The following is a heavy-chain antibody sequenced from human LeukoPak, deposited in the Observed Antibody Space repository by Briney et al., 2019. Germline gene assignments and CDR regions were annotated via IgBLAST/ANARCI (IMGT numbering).Heavy chain of an antibody. Sequence: GGSLRLSCAVSGITLSNYGMSWVRQAPGKGLEWVAGIRDSGGRTNYADSVKGRCTIYIDNPNNTLYLHMNSLRAEDTAVYFCAKRGVVIRVILVGFHKEAYYFDSWGQGALVTVSS. CDR1: GITLSNYG. CDR2: IRDSGGRT. D-gene: IGHD3-10*01. V-gene: IGHV3-23*01. CDR3: AKRGVVIRVILVGFHKEAYYFDS. J-gene: IGHJ4*02.